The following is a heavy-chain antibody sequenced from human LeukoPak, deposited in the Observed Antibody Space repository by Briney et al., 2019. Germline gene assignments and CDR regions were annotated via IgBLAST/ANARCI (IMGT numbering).Heavy chain of an antibody. V-gene: IGHV3-7*03. J-gene: IGHJ4*02. D-gene: IGHD6-6*01. CDR3: ARDRSVGIAARPFDY. Sequence: GGSLRLSCAASGFTFSSYWMSWVRQAPEKGLEWVANIKQDGSEKYYVDSVKGRFTISRDNAKNSLYLQMNSLRAEDTAVYYCARDRSVGIAARPFDYWGQGTLVTVSS. CDR1: GFTFSSYW. CDR2: IKQDGSEK.